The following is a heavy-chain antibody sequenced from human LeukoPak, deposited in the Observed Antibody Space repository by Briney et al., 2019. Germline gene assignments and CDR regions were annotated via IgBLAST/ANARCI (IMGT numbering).Heavy chain of an antibody. Sequence: SETLSLTCAVSGGSISSGGYSWSWIRQPPGKGLEWIGYIYQSGSTYYNPSLKSRVTISVDRSKNQFSLKLSSVTAADTAVYYCARESGMATISSWGQGTLVTVSS. D-gene: IGHD5-24*01. CDR3: ARESGMATISS. J-gene: IGHJ5*02. V-gene: IGHV4-30-2*01. CDR2: IYQSGST. CDR1: GGSISSGGYS.